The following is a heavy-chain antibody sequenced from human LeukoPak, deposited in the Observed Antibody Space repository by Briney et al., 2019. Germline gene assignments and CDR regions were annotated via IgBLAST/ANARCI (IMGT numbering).Heavy chain of an antibody. CDR1: GFTFKSYG. CDR2: IWYDGSNK. D-gene: IGHD6-13*01. CDR3: ARVSGYSGSWYVDY. J-gene: IGHJ4*02. V-gene: IGHV3-33*01. Sequence: GRSLTLSCVASGFTFKSYGMHWVRQAPGKGLEWVAIIWYDGSNKYYADFVKGRFTTSRDNSKNTLYLQMNSLRADDTAVYYCARVSGYSGSWYVDYWGQGTLATVSS.